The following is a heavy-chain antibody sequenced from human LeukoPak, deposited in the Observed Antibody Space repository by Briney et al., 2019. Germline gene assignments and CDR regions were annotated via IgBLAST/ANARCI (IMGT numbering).Heavy chain of an antibody. D-gene: IGHD1/OR15-1a*01. CDR1: GLAFTAYL. J-gene: IGHJ4*02. Sequence: GRSLRLSCAASGLAFTAYLIHWVRQPPGKGLEWVAVMSSDGNAIFYADSVRGRFTIARDNSKNTLYLQVNSLRVEDTAVYYCVREGEHFDYWGQGTLVTVSS. CDR2: MSSDGNAI. CDR3: VREGEHFDY. V-gene: IGHV3-30-3*01.